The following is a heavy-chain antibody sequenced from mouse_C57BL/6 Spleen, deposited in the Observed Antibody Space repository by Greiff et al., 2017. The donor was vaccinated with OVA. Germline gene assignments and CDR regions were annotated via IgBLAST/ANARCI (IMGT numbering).Heavy chain of an antibody. CDR3: ARGDYYYGSSWAY. CDR2: IHPNSGST. J-gene: IGHJ3*01. Sequence: QVQLQQPGAELVKPGASVKLSCKASGYTFTSYWMHWVKQRPGQGLEWIGMIHPNSGSTNYNEKFKSKATLTVDKSSSTAYMQLSSLTSEDSAVYYCARGDYYYGSSWAYWGQGTLVTVSA. V-gene: IGHV1-64*01. CDR1: GYTFTSYW. D-gene: IGHD1-1*01.